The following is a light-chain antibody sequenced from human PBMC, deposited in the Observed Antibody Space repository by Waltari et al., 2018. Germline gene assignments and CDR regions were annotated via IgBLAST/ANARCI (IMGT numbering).Light chain of an antibody. Sequence: QSLLTQPPSVSGAPGQRITISCTGSRSHIRAGYEVHWHQQFPGTPPKLLIFGSINRASGVPDRFSGSKSGTSASLAITGLQPEDEADYYCQSYDSSLTGFWVFGGGTKLTVV. V-gene: IGLV1-40*01. CDR1: RSHIRAGYE. J-gene: IGLJ3*02. CDR3: QSYDSSLTGFWV. CDR2: GSI.